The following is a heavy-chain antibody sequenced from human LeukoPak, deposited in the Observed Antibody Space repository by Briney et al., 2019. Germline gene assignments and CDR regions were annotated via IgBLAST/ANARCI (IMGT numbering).Heavy chain of an antibody. Sequence: ASVKVSCKASGYTFTNYGINWVRQAPGQGLEWMAWISAYNGYTKYAEKLQDRVTMTTDTSTSTAYMDLRSLRSDDTAVYYCARDRSPRHYYDTSDYHGAAHYWGQGTLVTVSS. J-gene: IGHJ4*02. CDR1: GYTFTNYG. CDR3: ARDRSPRHYYDTSDYHGAAHY. CDR2: ISAYNGYT. D-gene: IGHD3-22*01. V-gene: IGHV1-18*01.